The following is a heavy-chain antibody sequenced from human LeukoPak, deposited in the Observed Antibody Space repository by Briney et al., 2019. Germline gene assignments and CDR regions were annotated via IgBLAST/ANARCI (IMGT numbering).Heavy chain of an antibody. D-gene: IGHD4-17*01. V-gene: IGHV1-2*02. CDR2: INPNSGGT. Sequence: ASVKVSCKASGYTFTGYYMHWVRQAPGQGLEWMGWINPNSGGTNYARKFQGRVTMTRDTSISTAYMELSRLRSDDTAVYYCARGDGGYGSHLDYWGQGTLVTVSS. J-gene: IGHJ4*02. CDR1: GYTFTGYY. CDR3: ARGDGGYGSHLDY.